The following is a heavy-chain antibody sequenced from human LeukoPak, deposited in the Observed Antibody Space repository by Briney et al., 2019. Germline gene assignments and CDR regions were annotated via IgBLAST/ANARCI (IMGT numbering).Heavy chain of an antibody. CDR1: GFTFSSYW. J-gene: IGHJ6*02. V-gene: IGHV3-7*03. CDR2: IKQDGSEK. CDR3: ARQLVSSHYGMDV. Sequence: GGSLRLSCAASGFTFSSYWMSWVRQALGKGLEWVANIKQDGSEKYYVDSVKGRFTISRDNAKNSLYLQMNSLRAEDTAVYYCARQLVSSHYGMDVWGQGTTVTVSS. D-gene: IGHD6-6*01.